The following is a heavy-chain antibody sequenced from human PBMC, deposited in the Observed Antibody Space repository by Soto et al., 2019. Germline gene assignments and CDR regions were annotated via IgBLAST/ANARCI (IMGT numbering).Heavy chain of an antibody. V-gene: IGHV5-51*01. J-gene: IGHJ5*02. Sequence: GESLKISCRTSGYRFTSYWIAWVRQMPGKGLEWMGIIFPSDSDTRYSPSFQGQVTISADRSTSTVFLQWASLEASDTAVYFCARKDKSGYFNWFDPWGQGTLVTVSS. CDR1: GYRFTSYW. D-gene: IGHD3-22*01. CDR2: IFPSDSDT. CDR3: ARKDKSGYFNWFDP.